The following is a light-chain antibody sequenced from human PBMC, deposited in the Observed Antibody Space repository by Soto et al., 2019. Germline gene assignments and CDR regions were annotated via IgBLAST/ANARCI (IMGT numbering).Light chain of an antibody. CDR2: KAS. CDR1: QSISSW. Sequence: DIKMTQSPSTLSASVGDRVTITCRASQSISSWLAWYQQKPGKATNLLIYKASSLESGVPSRFSGSGSGTEFTLTISSLQPDDFATDSCQQYNSYPWTFGQGNKVEIK. J-gene: IGKJ1*01. CDR3: QQYNSYPWT. V-gene: IGKV1-5*03.